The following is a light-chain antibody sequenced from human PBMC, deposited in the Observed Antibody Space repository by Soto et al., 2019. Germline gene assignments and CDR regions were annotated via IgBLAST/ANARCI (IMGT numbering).Light chain of an antibody. Sequence: DIQMTQSPTSLSASVGDRVTITCRASQGIRNYVAWYQQIPGKAPKLLIYAASTLQSGVPSRFSGSGSGTDFTLTINGLQPEDVATYSCQKYSSVPVFGPGTKVVIK. CDR3: QKYSSVPV. CDR1: QGIRNY. V-gene: IGKV1-27*01. J-gene: IGKJ3*01. CDR2: AAS.